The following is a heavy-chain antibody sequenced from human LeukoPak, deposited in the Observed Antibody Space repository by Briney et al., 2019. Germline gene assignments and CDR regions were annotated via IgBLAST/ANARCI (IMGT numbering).Heavy chain of an antibody. V-gene: IGHV4-39*01. CDR3: ARNFGT. J-gene: IGHJ4*02. CDR1: GGSISSSYYY. CDR2: IYYSGST. Sequence: PSETLSLTCTVSGGSISSSYYYWGWIRQPPGKGLEWIGSIYYSGSTYYNPSLKSRVTISVDTSKNQFSLKLRSVTAADTAVYFCARNFGTWGQGTLVTVSS. D-gene: IGHD3/OR15-3a*01.